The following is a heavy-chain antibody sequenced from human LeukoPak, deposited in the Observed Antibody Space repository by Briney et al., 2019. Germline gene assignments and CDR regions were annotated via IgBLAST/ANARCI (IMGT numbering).Heavy chain of an antibody. CDR3: ATGKKLRYLDWFRGAFDI. J-gene: IGHJ3*02. CDR2: FDPEDGET. D-gene: IGHD3-9*01. Sequence: ASVKVSCKVSGYTLTELSMHWVRQAPGKGLEWMGGFDPEDGETIYAQKFQGRVTMTEDTSTDTAYMELSSLRSEDTAVYYCATGKKLRYLDWFRGAFDIWGQGTMVTVPS. V-gene: IGHV1-24*01. CDR1: GYTLTELS.